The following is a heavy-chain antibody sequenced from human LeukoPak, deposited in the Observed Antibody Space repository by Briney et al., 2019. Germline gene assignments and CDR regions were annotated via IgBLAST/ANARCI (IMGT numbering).Heavy chain of an antibody. CDR2: VDTEDGET. Sequence: ASVKISCKVSGYTFTDYDMHWVQQAPGKGLEWMGLVDTEDGETIYAEKFQGRVTITADTSTDTAYMELSSLRSEDTAVYYCATDRPSDSSGYNCWGQGTLVTVSS. CDR3: ATDRPSDSSGYNC. CDR1: GYTFTDYD. D-gene: IGHD3-22*01. J-gene: IGHJ4*02. V-gene: IGHV1-69-2*01.